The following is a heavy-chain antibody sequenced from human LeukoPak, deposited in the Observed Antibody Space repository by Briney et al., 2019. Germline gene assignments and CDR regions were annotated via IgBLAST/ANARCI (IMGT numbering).Heavy chain of an antibody. D-gene: IGHD1-26*01. CDR1: GGSISSGGYY. J-gene: IGHJ4*02. CDR3: AREIVVGATIDY. CDR2: IYYSGST. Sequence: SQTLSLTCTVSGGSISSGGYYWSWIRQHPGKGLEWIGYIYYSGSTYCNPSLKSRVTISVDTSKNQFSLKLSSVTAADTAVYYCAREIVVGATIDYWGQGTLVTVSS. V-gene: IGHV4-31*03.